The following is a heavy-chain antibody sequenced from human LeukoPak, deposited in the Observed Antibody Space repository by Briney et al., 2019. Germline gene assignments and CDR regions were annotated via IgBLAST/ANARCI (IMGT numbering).Heavy chain of an antibody. CDR2: ISPDSNYK. CDR1: GFTFSTYS. V-gene: IGHV3-21*01. Sequence: GGSLRLSCAASGFTFSTYSMNWLRLAPGKGLEWVSSISPDSNYKYYVDSVKGRFTISRDNAKSSLYLQMNSLRAEDTAVYYCVRPFSVHFDWDFWGQGTLVTVSS. D-gene: IGHD3-9*01. CDR3: VRPFSVHFDWDF. J-gene: IGHJ4*02.